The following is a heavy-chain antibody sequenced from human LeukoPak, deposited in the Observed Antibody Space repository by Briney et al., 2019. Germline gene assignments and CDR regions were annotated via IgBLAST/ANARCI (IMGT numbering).Heavy chain of an antibody. J-gene: IGHJ4*02. CDR3: ASLGITGTTGYFDY. D-gene: IGHD1-14*01. Sequence: GGSLRLSCAASGFTFSNYEMNWVRQAPGKGLEWVSYISSSGSTIYYADSVKGRFTISRDNAKNSLYLQMNSLRAEDTAVYYCASLGITGTTGYFDYWGQGTLVTVSS. CDR1: GFTFSNYE. V-gene: IGHV3-48*03. CDR2: ISSSGSTI.